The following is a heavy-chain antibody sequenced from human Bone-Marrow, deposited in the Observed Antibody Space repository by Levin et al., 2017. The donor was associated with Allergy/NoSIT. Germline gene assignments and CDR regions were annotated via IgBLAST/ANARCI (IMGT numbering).Heavy chain of an antibody. V-gene: IGHV2-5*02. J-gene: IGHJ5*02. D-gene: IGHD5-12*01. Sequence: SGPTLEKPTQTVTLTCTFSGFSLNTSGVAVGWIRPPPGKALEWLALLYWDDDKRYSPSLKSRLTIIKDPSKRQVVLTLSNMDPVDTATYYGVHRRNRDVGYDSWGQGTLVTVSS. CDR1: GFSLNTSGVA. CDR3: VHRRNRDVGYDS. CDR2: LYWDDDK.